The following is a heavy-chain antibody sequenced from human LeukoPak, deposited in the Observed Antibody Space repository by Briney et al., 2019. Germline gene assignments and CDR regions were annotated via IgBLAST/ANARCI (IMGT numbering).Heavy chain of an antibody. Sequence: GGSLRLSRAASGFTFSSYTMNWVRQAPGKGLEWVASISSTGSNIYHADSVKGRFTISRDNAKNSLYLQMNSLRAEDTAVYYCARHGYNYGFDYWGQGTLVTVSS. CDR1: GFTFSSYT. CDR3: ARHGYNYGFDY. D-gene: IGHD5-24*01. CDR2: ISSTGSNI. J-gene: IGHJ4*02. V-gene: IGHV3-21*01.